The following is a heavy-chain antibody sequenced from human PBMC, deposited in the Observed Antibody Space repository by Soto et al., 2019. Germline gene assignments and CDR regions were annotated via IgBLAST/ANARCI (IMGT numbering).Heavy chain of an antibody. CDR1: GFTFSSHW. CDR2: INPDGSVK. Sequence: EVQLVQSGGGLVQPGGSLRLSCGASGFTFSSHWMTWVRQAPGKGLEWVASINPDGSVKHYVDSVKGRFTISRDNADHSLYLQMSSLRAEDTAVYYCARLYGYVSTFDYWGQGTLVTVSS. V-gene: IGHV3-7*01. CDR3: ARLYGYVSTFDY. D-gene: IGHD5-12*01. J-gene: IGHJ4*02.